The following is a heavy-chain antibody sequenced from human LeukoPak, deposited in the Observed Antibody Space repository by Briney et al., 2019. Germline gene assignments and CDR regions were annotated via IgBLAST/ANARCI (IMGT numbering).Heavy chain of an antibody. Sequence: GASVKVPCKSSGYTFTSYYMHWLRQAPGQGGEGMGIINSSGSSTSYAKTFQRRATMARDTSTSTNYMELSRLRSEDTAVYYCARDHRSAWYVSDYWGQGTLVTVSS. CDR1: GYTFTSYY. J-gene: IGHJ4*02. D-gene: IGHD6-19*01. CDR3: ARDHRSAWYVSDY. V-gene: IGHV1-46*01. CDR2: INSSGSST.